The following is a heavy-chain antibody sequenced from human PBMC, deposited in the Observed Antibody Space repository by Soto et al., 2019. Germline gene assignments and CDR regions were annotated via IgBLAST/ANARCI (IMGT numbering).Heavy chain of an antibody. CDR2: IYWDDNK. J-gene: IGHJ5*02. V-gene: IGHV2-5*02. CDR3: AHRRGMGELLP. D-gene: IGHD1-26*01. Sequence: QITLKESGPPLVKPTQTLTLTCTFSGFSLSTSGLGVAWIRQPPGKALEWLAIIYWDDNKLYSPSLKSRLTLTKDTSKNQVVLTMTNMDPVDTATYCCAHRRGMGELLPWGQGTLVTVSS. CDR1: GFSLSTSGLG.